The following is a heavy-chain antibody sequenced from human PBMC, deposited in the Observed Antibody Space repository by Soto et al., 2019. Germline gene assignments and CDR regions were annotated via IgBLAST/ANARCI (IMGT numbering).Heavy chain of an antibody. J-gene: IGHJ4*02. CDR2: IYYSGST. Sequence: SETLSLTCTVSGGSISSSSYYWGWIRQPPGKGLEWIGSIYYSGSTYYNPSLKSRVTISVDTSKNQFSLKLSSVTAADTAVYYCARRWLFAVDYWGQGTLVTVSS. CDR3: ARRWLFAVDY. D-gene: IGHD2-21*01. CDR1: GGSISSSSYY. V-gene: IGHV4-39*01.